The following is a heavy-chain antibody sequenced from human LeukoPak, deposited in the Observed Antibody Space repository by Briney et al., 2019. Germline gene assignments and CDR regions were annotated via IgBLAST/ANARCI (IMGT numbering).Heavy chain of an antibody. V-gene: IGHV5-51*01. J-gene: IGHJ4*02. Sequence: GESLKISCKGSGHSFTTYWIGWVRQMPGKGLEWMGIIYPGDSDTRYTPSFQGQVTISADKSISTAYLQWSSLKASDTAMYYCARLALVGATYFDYWGQGTLVTVSS. CDR3: ARLALVGATYFDY. D-gene: IGHD1-26*01. CDR1: GHSFTTYW. CDR2: IYPGDSDT.